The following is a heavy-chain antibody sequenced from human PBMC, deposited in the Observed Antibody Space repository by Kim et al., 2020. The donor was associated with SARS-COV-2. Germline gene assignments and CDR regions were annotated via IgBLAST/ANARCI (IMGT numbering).Heavy chain of an antibody. Sequence: TYNNPSLHSRLPLSVDTSKNHLSLRVSSVTAADTAVYYCARLHRFYVMDVWGLGITVTVSS. CDR3: ARLHRFYVMDV. CDR2: T. J-gene: IGHJ6*02. V-gene: IGHV4-39*02.